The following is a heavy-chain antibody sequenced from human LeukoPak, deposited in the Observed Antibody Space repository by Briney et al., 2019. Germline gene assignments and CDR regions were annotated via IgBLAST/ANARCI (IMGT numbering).Heavy chain of an antibody. D-gene: IGHD6-13*01. CDR2: IYYSGST. V-gene: IGHV4-39*01. CDR1: GGSISSSSYY. CDR3: ARVWVGYVAAAGY. J-gene: IGHJ4*02. Sequence: PSETLSLTCTASGGSISSSSYYWGWIRQPPGKGLEWIGSIYYSGSTYYNPSLKSRVTISVDTSKNQFSLKLTSVTAADTAVYYCARVWVGYVAAAGYWGQGTLVTVSS.